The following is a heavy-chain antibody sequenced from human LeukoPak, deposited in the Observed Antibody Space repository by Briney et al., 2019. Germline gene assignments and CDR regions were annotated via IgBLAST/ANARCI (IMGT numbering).Heavy chain of an antibody. J-gene: IGHJ4*02. CDR3: VSHYLTSGFFGFDN. CDR2: IHPGDSDT. V-gene: IGHV5-51*01. D-gene: IGHD3-22*01. Sequence: GESLKISCKGSGYRFINFWIGWVRQMPGKGLEWMGIIHPGDSDTRYSPSFQGQVTISVDKSISTAYLQFSSLKASDTAMYYCVSHYLTSGFFGFDNWGQGTLVTVSS. CDR1: GYRFINFW.